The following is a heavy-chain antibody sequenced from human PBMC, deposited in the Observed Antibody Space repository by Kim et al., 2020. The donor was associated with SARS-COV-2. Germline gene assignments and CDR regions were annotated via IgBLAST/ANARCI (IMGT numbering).Heavy chain of an antibody. V-gene: IGHV3-74*01. J-gene: IGHJ4*02. CDR3: ATAPPGSACIDH. CDR1: GFDFATYW. D-gene: IGHD2-21*02. Sequence: GGSLRLSCAASGFDFATYWAHWVRQAPGKGLMWVAHIDSDGATTTYADSVKGRFTISRDNTKNTLYLHMSGLTGEDTAFYYCATAPPGSACIDHWGQGTLVPVS. CDR2: IDSDGATT.